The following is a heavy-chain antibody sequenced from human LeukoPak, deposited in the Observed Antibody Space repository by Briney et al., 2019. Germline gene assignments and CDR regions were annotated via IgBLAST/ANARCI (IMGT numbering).Heavy chain of an antibody. CDR2: ISSSSSYI. CDR1: GFTFSSYS. D-gene: IGHD6-19*01. Sequence: PGGSLRLSCAASGFTFSSYSMNWVRQAPGEGLEWVSSISSSSSYIYYADSVKGRFTISRDNAKNSLYLQMNSLRAEDTAVYYCARAIAVAGTLGYWGQGTLVTVSS. J-gene: IGHJ4*02. CDR3: ARAIAVAGTLGY. V-gene: IGHV3-21*01.